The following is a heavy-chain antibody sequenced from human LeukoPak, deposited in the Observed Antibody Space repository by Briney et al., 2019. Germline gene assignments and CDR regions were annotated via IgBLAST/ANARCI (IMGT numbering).Heavy chain of an antibody. CDR1: GGSISSSSYY. CDR3: ARGGRHYDSSGYYYG. J-gene: IGHJ4*02. V-gene: IGHV4-39*07. Sequence: SETLSLTCTVSGGSISSSSYYWGWIRQPPGKGLEWIGSIYYSGSTNYNPSLKSRVTISVDTSKNQFFLKLSSVTAADTAVYYCARGGRHYDSSGYYYGWGQGTLVTVSS. CDR2: IYYSGST. D-gene: IGHD3-22*01.